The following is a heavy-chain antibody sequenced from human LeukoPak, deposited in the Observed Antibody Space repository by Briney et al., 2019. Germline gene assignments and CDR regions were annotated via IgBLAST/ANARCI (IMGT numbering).Heavy chain of an antibody. J-gene: IGHJ5*02. CDR1: GSSFTNYW. CDR2: ISPHDSDT. D-gene: IGHD3-16*02. V-gene: IGHV5-51*01. CDR3: ARRCDSGGYRFWFDP. Sequence: GASLKISYKGTGSSFTNYWIGWVRQMPGKGLEWMGMISPHDSDTRYSPSFQGQVTISADKSITTAYLQWSSLKASDTAIYYCARRCDSGGYRFWFDPWGQGTLVTVAS.